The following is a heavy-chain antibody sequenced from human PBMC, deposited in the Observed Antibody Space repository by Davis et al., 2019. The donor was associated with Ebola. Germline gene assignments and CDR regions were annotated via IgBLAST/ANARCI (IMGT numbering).Heavy chain of an antibody. CDR2: ISGSGGST. CDR3: AKEGPYYDYVWGSYRPYYFDY. D-gene: IGHD3-16*02. J-gene: IGHJ4*02. CDR1: GFTFSSYA. Sequence: PGGSLRLSCAASGFTFSSYAMSWVRQAPGKGLEWVSAISGSGGSTYYADSVKGRFTISRDNSKNTLYLQMNSLRAEDTAVYYCAKEGPYYDYVWGSYRPYYFDYWGQGTLVTVSS. V-gene: IGHV3-23*01.